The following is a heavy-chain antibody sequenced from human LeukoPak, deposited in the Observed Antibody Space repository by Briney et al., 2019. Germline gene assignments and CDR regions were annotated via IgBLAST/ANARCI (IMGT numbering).Heavy chain of an antibody. CDR2: ISYDESNK. Sequence: GGSLRLSCAASGFTFSSYAMHWVRQAPGKGLEWVAVISYDESNKYYADSVKGRFTISRDNSKNTLYLQMNSLRAEDTAVYYGACEYSSSWFDYWGQGTLVTVSS. CDR3: ACEYSSSWFDY. J-gene: IGHJ4*02. CDR1: GFTFSSYA. D-gene: IGHD6-13*01. V-gene: IGHV3-30-3*01.